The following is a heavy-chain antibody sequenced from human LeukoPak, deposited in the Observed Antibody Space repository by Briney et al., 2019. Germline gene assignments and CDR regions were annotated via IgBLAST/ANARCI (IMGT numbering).Heavy chain of an antibody. Sequence: SETLSLTCTVSGGSFTNHGYFWGWIRQPPGKGLEWIGSISYSGSTYYNPSLKSRVTISVDTSKNQFSLKLRSVTAADTAVYHCARGISYYFGMDVWGQGTTVTVSS. J-gene: IGHJ6*02. CDR1: GGSFTNHGYF. CDR3: ARGISYYFGMDV. V-gene: IGHV4-39*01. D-gene: IGHD3-10*01. CDR2: ISYSGST.